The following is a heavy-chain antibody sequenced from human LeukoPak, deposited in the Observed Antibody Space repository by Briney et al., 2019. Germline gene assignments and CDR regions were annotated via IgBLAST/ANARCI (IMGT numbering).Heavy chain of an antibody. Sequence: SETLSLTCTVSGASINNYYWNWIRQPPGKGLEWLGYISYSGRNNYRPSLMSRVSMSLDTSKNQSSLRQNTVTAADTAVYYCATAMDWGSRWYFDLWGRGTLVTVSS. CDR1: GASINNYY. J-gene: IGHJ2*01. D-gene: IGHD3/OR15-3a*01. V-gene: IGHV4-59*01. CDR3: ATAMDWGSRWYFDL. CDR2: ISYSGRN.